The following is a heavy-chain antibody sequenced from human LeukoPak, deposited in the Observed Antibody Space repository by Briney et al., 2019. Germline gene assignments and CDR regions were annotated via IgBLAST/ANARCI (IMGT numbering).Heavy chain of an antibody. CDR1: GYSISSGYY. CDR2: IYHSGST. Sequence: PSETLSLTCTVSGYSISSGYYWGWIRQPPGKGLEWIGSIYHSGSTYYNPSLKSRVTISVDTSKNQFSLKLSSVTAADTAVYYCARGFRRGNGYCSGGSCYLYSDYYYMDVWGKGTTVTVSS. V-gene: IGHV4-38-2*02. D-gene: IGHD2-15*01. J-gene: IGHJ6*03. CDR3: ARGFRRGNGYCSGGSCYLYSDYYYMDV.